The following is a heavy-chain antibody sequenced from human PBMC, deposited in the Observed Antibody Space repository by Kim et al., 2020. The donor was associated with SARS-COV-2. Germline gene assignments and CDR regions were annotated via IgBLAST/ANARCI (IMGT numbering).Heavy chain of an antibody. CDR1: GGSISSYY. V-gene: IGHV4-59*13. CDR2: IYYSGST. Sequence: SETLSLTCTVSGGSISSYYWSWIRQPPGKGLEWIGYIYYSGSTNYNPSLKSRVTISVDTSKNQFSLKLSSVTAADTAVYYCAREAVAIPMGAFDIWGQGTMVTVSS. CDR3: AREAVAIPMGAFDI. D-gene: IGHD5-12*01. J-gene: IGHJ3*02.